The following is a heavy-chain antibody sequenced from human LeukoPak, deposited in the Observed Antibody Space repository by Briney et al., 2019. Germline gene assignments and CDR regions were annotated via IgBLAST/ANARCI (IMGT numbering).Heavy chain of an antibody. Sequence: GGSLTLSCTASGFTFGDYAMSWLRQAPGKGLEWLGFIRSEAYGGTTEYAASVKGTFTVSRDDSKSIAYLQMNSLKTEDTAVYYCTRAPTAWDDCDYWGQGTLVTVSS. V-gene: IGHV3-49*03. D-gene: IGHD5-18*01. CDR1: GFTFGDYA. CDR2: IRSEAYGGTT. J-gene: IGHJ4*02. CDR3: TRAPTAWDDCDY.